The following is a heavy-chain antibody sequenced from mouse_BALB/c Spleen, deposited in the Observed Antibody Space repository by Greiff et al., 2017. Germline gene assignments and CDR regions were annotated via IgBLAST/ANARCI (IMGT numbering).Heavy chain of an antibody. D-gene: IGHD6-1*01. V-gene: IGHV7-1*02. J-gene: IGHJ4*01. CDR2: SRNKANDYTT. CDR3: AVASRISYAVDY. Sequence: EVQLVESGGGLVQPGGSLRLSCATSGFTFSDFYMEWVRQPPGKRLEWIAASRNKANDYTTEYSASVKGRLIVSRDTSQSILYLQMNALRAEDTAIYYCAVASRISYAVDYWGQGTSVTVSS. CDR1: GFTFSDFY.